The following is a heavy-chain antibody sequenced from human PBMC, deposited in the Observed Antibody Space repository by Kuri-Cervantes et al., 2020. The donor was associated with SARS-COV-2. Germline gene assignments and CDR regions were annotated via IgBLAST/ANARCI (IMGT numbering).Heavy chain of an antibody. CDR2: INHSGNP. CDR3: ARHVRPEITIFGVVITADYFDY. D-gene: IGHD3-3*01. Sequence: SETLSLTCAVYGGSFSDYYWSWVRQPPGKGLEWIGEINHSGNPNYDPSLKSRVTISVDTSKNQFSLKLSSVTAADTAVYYCARHVRPEITIFGVVITADYFDYWGQGTPVTVSS. CDR1: GGSFSDYY. V-gene: IGHV4-34*01. J-gene: IGHJ4*02.